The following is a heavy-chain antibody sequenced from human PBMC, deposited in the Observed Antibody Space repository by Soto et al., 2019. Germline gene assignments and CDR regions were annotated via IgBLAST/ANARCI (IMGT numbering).Heavy chain of an antibody. V-gene: IGHV3-23*01. D-gene: IGHD2-21*02. CDR3: AKVMGAYVTQYYFDY. J-gene: IGHJ4*02. Sequence: EVQLLESGGALVQPGGSLRLSCAASGFTFSRHAMSWVRQAPGKGLEWVSAITGSGGSTYYADSVKGRFTISRDNSKNTLYLQMNSLIAEDTAVYYCAKVMGAYVTQYYFDYWCQGTLVTVSS. CDR2: ITGSGGST. CDR1: GFTFSRHA.